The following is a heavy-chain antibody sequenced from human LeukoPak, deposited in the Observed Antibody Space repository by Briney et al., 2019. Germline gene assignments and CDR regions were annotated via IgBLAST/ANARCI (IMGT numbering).Heavy chain of an antibody. CDR3: AKDRGY. J-gene: IGHJ4*02. D-gene: IGHD5-24*01. V-gene: IGHV3-23*01. CDR1: GFTFSSNY. CDR2: ISGSGDNT. Sequence: GGSLRLSCAASGFTFSSNYMRWARQAPGKGLEWVSAISGSGDNTYYADSVKGRFTISRDNSKNTLYLQMNSLRVEDTAVYYCAKDRGYWGQGTLVTVSS.